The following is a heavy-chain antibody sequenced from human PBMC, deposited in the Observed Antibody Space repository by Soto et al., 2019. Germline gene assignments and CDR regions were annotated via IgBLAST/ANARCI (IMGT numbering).Heavy chain of an antibody. D-gene: IGHD5-12*01. J-gene: IGHJ4*02. V-gene: IGHV3-23*01. CDR3: ATAPDSEYSDSDLSFDY. CDR2: ISASSAST. Sequence: GGPMRLSCAASRLTFSNPGMSWVRQAPGKGLEWVSAISASSASTYYADSVLGRFTISRDNSKNTLYLQMNSLRAEDSALYYCATAPDSEYSDSDLSFDYWGQGTQVTVSS. CDR1: RLTFSNPG.